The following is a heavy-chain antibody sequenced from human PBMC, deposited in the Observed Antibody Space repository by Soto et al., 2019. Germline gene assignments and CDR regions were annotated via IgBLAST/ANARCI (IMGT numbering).Heavy chain of an antibody. J-gene: IGHJ5*02. CDR3: SKEGGGLVVVVAAFDWFDP. V-gene: IGHV3-23*01. CDR1: GFTFSSYA. Sequence: EVQLLESGGGLVQPGGSLRLSCAASGFTFSSYAMSWVRQAPGTGLEWVSAISGSGGSTYYADSVKGRFTISRDNYKNPLYLQTNSLRAEDTAVYYCSKEGGGLVVVVAAFDWFDPWGQGTLLTFSS. CDR2: ISGSGGST. D-gene: IGHD2-15*01.